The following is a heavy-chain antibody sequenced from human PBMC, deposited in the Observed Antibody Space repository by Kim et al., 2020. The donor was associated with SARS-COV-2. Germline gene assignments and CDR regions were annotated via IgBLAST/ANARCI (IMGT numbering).Heavy chain of an antibody. V-gene: IGHV3-7*01. Sequence: RDDADSVKSRFTITRDNAQNSLHLQMNSLTVEDTAIYYCAREDGTFDYWGPGILVTVSS. CDR2: R. J-gene: IGHJ4*02. CDR3: AREDGTFDY.